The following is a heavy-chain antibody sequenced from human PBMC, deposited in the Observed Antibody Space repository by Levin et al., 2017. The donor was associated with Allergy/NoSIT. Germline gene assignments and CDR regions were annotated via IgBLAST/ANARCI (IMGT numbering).Heavy chain of an antibody. V-gene: IGHV3-49*04. CDR3: IRGYSGYYAEYFYH. J-gene: IGHJ1*01. CDR2: IRNKEYGEKT. Sequence: PGGSLRLSCTVSGFIFRDYAISWVRQAPGKGLEWVAFIRNKEYGEKTQYAASVQGRFTISGDDSTGIAYLQMNSLTIEDTAVYYCIRGYSGYYAEYFYHWGQGTVVTVSS. D-gene: IGHD3-22*01. CDR1: GFIFRDYA.